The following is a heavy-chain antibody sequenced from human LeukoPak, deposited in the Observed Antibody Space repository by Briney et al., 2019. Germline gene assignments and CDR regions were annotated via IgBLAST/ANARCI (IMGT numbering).Heavy chain of an antibody. D-gene: IGHD3-3*01. CDR3: ARDPYYDFWSGYSSRYYYMDV. J-gene: IGHJ6*03. CDR1: GFTFSDYY. V-gene: IGHV3-11*04. Sequence: GGSLRLSCAAPGFTFSDYYMSWIRQAPGKGLEWVAYISGRDNILYYAASVKGRFTISRDNAKNSLYLQMNSLRAEDTAVYYCARDPYYDFWSGYSSRYYYMDVWGKGTTVTVSS. CDR2: ISGRDNIL.